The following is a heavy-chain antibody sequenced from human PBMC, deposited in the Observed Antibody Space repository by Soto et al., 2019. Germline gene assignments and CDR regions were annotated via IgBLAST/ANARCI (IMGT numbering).Heavy chain of an antibody. J-gene: IGHJ6*02. D-gene: IGHD3-16*01. CDR2: ISYDGSNK. CDR1: GFTFSSYG. V-gene: IGHV3-30*18. Sequence: QVQLVESGGGVVQPGRSLRLSCAASGFTFSSYGMHWVRQAPGKGLEWVAVISYDGSNKYYADSVKGRFTISRDNSKNTLYLQMNSLRAEDTAVYYCAKVPPFGYYGMDVWGQGTTVTVSS. CDR3: AKVPPFGYYGMDV.